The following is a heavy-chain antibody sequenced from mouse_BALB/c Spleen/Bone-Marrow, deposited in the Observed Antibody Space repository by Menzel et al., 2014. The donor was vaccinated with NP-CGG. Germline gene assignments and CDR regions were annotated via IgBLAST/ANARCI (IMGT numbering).Heavy chain of an antibody. CDR2: ISTYYGDA. J-gene: IGHJ2*01. Sequence: VQLQQSGAELVRPGVSVKISCKGSGYTFTDYAVHWVKQSHAKSLEWIGVISTYYGDATYNQKFKGKATMTVDKSSSTAYMELARLTSEDSAIYYCARDLDYWGQGTPLTVSS. CDR1: GYTFTDYA. CDR3: ARDLDY. V-gene: IGHV1S137*01.